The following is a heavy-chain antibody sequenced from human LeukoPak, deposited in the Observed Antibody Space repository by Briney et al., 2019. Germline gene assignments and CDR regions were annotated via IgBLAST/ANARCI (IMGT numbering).Heavy chain of an antibody. CDR2: IYRSGST. J-gene: IGHJ4*02. V-gene: IGHV4-4*07. D-gene: IGHD1-26*01. CDR1: GGSISSYY. Sequence: PSETLSLTCTVSGGSISSYYWSWIRQPAGEGLEWIGRIYRSGSTNYNPSLRSRVTLSVATSKNQFPLKLSSVTAADTAVYYCARMYSGTYGGIDYWGQGTLVTVSS. CDR3: ARMYSGTYGGIDY.